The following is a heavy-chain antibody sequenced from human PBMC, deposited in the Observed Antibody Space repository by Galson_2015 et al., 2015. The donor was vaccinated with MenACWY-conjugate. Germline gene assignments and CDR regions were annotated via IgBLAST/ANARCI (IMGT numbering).Heavy chain of an antibody. V-gene: IGHV4-59*01. Sequence: SETLSLTCTVSGGSISSYYWSWIRQPPGKGLEWIGYIYYSGSTNYNPSLKSRVTISVDTSKNQFSLKLSSVTAADTAVYYCARMGLRFLEYDYWGQGTLVTVSS. CDR1: GGSISSYY. CDR3: ARMGLRFLEYDY. CDR2: IYYSGST. D-gene: IGHD3-3*01. J-gene: IGHJ4*02.